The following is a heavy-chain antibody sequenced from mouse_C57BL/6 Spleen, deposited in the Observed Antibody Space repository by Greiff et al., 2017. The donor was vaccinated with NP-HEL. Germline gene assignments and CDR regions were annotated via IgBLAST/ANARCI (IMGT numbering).Heavy chain of an antibody. CDR1: GFTFSSYA. CDR3: AREGGNPFAY. V-gene: IGHV5-4*01. D-gene: IGHD2-1*01. CDR2: ISDGGSYT. Sequence: EVQVVESGGGLVKPGGSLKLSCAASGFTFSSYAMSWVRQTPEKRLEWVATISDGGSYTYYPDNVKGRFTISRDNAKNNLYLQMSHLKSEDTAMYYCAREGGNPFAYWGQGTLVTVSA. J-gene: IGHJ3*01.